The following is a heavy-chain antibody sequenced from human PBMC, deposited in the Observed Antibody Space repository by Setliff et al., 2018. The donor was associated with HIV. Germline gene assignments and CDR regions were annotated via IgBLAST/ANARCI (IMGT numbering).Heavy chain of an antibody. J-gene: IGHJ4*02. Sequence: SETLSLTCSVSGGSISSGSYYWTWIRQPAGKGPEWIGYIYTNGPANHNPSLQSRPTLSIDTSKNQFSLKLISVTAADTAVYYCARGEPPASRSGLLYWGQGMLVTVSS. D-gene: IGHD3-22*01. CDR3: ARGEPPASRSGLLY. CDR2: IYTNGPA. CDR1: GGSISSGSYY. V-gene: IGHV4-61*10.